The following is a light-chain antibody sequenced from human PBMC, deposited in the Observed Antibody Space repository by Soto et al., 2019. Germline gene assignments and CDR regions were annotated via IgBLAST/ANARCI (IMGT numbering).Light chain of an antibody. Sequence: EIVLTQSPGSLSLSPGERATLSCRASQSVSSYLAWYQQKPGQAPRLLISGASSRATGFPDRFSDSGSGTDFSLTISRLEPEDSAVYYCQQYSSPPRTFGQGTKVEIK. V-gene: IGKV3-20*01. CDR1: QSVSSY. J-gene: IGKJ1*01. CDR3: QQYSSPPRT. CDR2: GAS.